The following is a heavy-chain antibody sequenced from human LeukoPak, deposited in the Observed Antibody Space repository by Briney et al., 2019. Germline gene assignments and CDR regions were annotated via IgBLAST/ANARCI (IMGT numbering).Heavy chain of an antibody. Sequence: GGSLRLSCAASGFTFSVYDMHWVRQAPGKGLEWVSGIGSSGDTYYPGSVKGRFTISRENAKNSFYLQMNSLRAGDTAVYYCARDPEDIVVVPAAWEDYWGQGTLVTVSS. CDR1: GFTFSVYD. CDR3: ARDPEDIVVVPAAWEDY. D-gene: IGHD2-2*01. V-gene: IGHV3-13*01. J-gene: IGHJ4*02. CDR2: IGSSGDT.